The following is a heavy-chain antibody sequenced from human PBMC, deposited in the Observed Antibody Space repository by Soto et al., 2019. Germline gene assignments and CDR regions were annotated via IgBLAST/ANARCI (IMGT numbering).Heavy chain of an antibody. D-gene: IGHD3-10*01. J-gene: IGHJ5*02. CDR3: ARDYMVRGVMRWFDP. CDR1: GGSVSTNSYS. V-gene: IGHV4-61*05. Sequence: SETLSLTCTVSGGSVSTNSYSWFWIRQSPGKGLEWIGEIYHTGSSNYNPSFKNRVTISVDKSKNQFSLKLSSVTAADTAVYYCARDYMVRGVMRWFDPWGQGTLVTVSS. CDR2: IYHTGSS.